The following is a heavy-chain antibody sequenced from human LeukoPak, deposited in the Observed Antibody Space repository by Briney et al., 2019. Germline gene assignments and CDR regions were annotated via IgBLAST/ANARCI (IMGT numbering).Heavy chain of an antibody. J-gene: IGHJ4*02. D-gene: IGHD5-12*01. Sequence: GRSLRLSCAASGFTFDDYAMHWVRQAPGKGLEWVSGISWSSGSIGYADSVKGRFTISRDNAKNSLYLQMNSLRAEDTALYYCAKSGGGDIAATFFYYWGQGTLVTVSS. CDR2: ISWSSGSI. CDR3: AKSGGGDIAATFFYY. CDR1: GFTFDDYA. V-gene: IGHV3-9*01.